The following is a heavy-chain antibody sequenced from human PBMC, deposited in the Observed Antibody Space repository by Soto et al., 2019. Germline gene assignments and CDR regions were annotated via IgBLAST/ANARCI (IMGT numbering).Heavy chain of an antibody. CDR1: GFTFSSDA. CDR2: ISGSGGIT. J-gene: IGHJ3*02. V-gene: IGHV3-48*02. D-gene: IGHD3-22*01. Sequence: GGSLRLSYAATGFTFSSDAVNWVRQTPGKGLEWVSGISGSGGITYYADSVKGRFTISRDNAKNSLYLQMNSLRDEDTAVYYCARDPYYYDSSGYRVHDAFDIWGQGTMVTVSS. CDR3: ARDPYYYDSSGYRVHDAFDI.